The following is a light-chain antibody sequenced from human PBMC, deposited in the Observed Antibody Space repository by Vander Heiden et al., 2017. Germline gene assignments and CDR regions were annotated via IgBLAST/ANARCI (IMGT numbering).Light chain of an antibody. CDR1: SSDVGSADL. CDR3: CSYAGDSTV. Sequence: SALTQPASVSGSPGQSITISCIGTSSDVGSADLVSWYQQHPGKAPKLIIYEVSKRPSGVSNHFSGSKSGNTASLTISGLQAEDEADYYCCSYAGDSTVFGGGTKLTVL. CDR2: EVS. J-gene: IGLJ2*01. V-gene: IGLV2-23*02.